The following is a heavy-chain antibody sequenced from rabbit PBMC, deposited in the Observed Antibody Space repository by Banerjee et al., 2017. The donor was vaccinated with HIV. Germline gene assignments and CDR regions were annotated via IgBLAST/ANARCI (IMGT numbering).Heavy chain of an antibody. J-gene: IGHJ4*01. V-gene: IGHV1S45*01. CDR3: ARNVDGSINSYFNL. Sequence: EESGGDLVKPEGSLTLTCTASGFTLSGYWICWVRQAPGKGLEWIGCIAGGSGATYYANWAKGRFTISKTSSTTVTLQMTSLTAADTATYFCARNVDGSINSYFNLWGPGTLVTVS. D-gene: IGHD4-2*01. CDR2: IAGGSGAT. CDR1: GFTLSGYW.